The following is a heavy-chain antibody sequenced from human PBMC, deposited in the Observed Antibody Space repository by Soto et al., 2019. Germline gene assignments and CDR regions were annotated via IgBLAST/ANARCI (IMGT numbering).Heavy chain of an antibody. J-gene: IGHJ4*02. CDR2: ISGSGGST. Sequence: GGSLRLSCAASGFTFSTYAVSWVRQAPGKGLEWVSAISGSGGSTYYADSDSVKGRFTISRDNSRNTPYLQMNSLRAEDTAVYYCAKINSYYYGSGSYYFDYWGQGTVVTVSS. D-gene: IGHD3-10*01. CDR1: GFTFSTYA. CDR3: AKINSYYYGSGSYYFDY. V-gene: IGHV3-23*01.